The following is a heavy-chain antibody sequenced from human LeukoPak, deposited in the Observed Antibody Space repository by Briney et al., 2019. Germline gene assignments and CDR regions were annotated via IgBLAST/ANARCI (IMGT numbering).Heavy chain of an antibody. CDR2: IYSGGST. CDR1: GFTVSSNY. CDR3: ASGGKYCTGGACYGD. D-gene: IGHD2-8*02. V-gene: IGHV3-53*01. J-gene: IGHJ4*02. Sequence: GGSLRLSCAASGFTVSSNYMSWVRQAPGKGLEWVSVIYSGGSTYYPDSVKGRFTISRDNSKNTVYLQMNSLRAEDTAVYYCASGGKYCTGGACYGDWGQGTLVTVSS.